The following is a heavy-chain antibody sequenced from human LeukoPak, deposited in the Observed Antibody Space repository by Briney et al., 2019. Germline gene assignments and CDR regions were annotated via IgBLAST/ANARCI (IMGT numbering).Heavy chain of an antibody. CDR1: GFTFSSYS. J-gene: IGHJ4*02. CDR3: ARGGNYDSSGYDGY. V-gene: IGHV3-21*01. CDR2: ISSSSSYI. D-gene: IGHD3-22*01. Sequence: PGGSLRLSCAASGFTFSSYSMNWVRQAPVKGLEWVSSISSSSSYIYYADSVKGRFTISRDNAKNSLYLQMNSLRAEDTAVYYCARGGNYDSSGYDGYWGQGTLVTVSS.